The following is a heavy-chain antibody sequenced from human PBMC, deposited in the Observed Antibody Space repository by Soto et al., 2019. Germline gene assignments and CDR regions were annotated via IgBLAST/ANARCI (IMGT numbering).Heavy chain of an antibody. V-gene: IGHV4-31*03. J-gene: IGHJ4*02. CDR2: IDHSGYT. D-gene: IGHD3-3*01. CDR1: GGSFNSGGYY. CDR3: ARKKAGFLYASHY. Sequence: PSETLSLTCTVSGGSFNSGGYYWSWLRRHPGKGLEWLGYIDHSGYTFYNPSLQSRIILSMDTSKNQFSLKLSSATAADTAVYFCARKKAGFLYASHYWGKATLGTRSS.